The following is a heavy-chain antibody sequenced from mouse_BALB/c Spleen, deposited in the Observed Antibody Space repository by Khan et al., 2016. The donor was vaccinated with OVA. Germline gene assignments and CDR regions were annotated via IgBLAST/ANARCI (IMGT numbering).Heavy chain of an antibody. CDR3: GRPPYYHYYIMDY. J-gene: IGHJ4*01. CDR2: IWTDGST. D-gene: IGHD2-10*01. CDR1: GFSLTNYG. V-gene: IGHV2-6-1*01. Sequence: QVQLKESGPGLVAPSQSLSITCTISGFSLTNYGVHWVRKPPGKGLEWLVVIWTDGSTNYNSALKSRMSISKDNSKSQVFLKMNSLQTDDTAMYYCGRPPYYHYYIMDYWGQGISVTVSS.